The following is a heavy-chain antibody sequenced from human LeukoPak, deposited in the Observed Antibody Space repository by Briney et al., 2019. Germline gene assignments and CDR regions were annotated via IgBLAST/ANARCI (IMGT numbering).Heavy chain of an antibody. Sequence: SETLSLTCTVSDGSISSYFWSWIRQPAGNGLEWVGRIYISGTTNYNPSLKSRVTMPVDTSKDQFSLQLSSVNPADPAVYYFGGEVYGSGRQIDYWGRGTLVTVS. CDR1: DGSISSYF. CDR3: GGEVYGSGRQIDY. D-gene: IGHD3-10*01. CDR2: IYISGTT. V-gene: IGHV4-4*07. J-gene: IGHJ4*02.